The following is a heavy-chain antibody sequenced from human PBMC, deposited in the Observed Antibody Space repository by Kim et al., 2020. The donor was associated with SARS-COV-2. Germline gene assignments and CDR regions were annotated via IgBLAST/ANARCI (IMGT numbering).Heavy chain of an antibody. CDR3: ARGRAGVVPAPVLGLGPYYYYYAMDV. V-gene: IGHV4-34*01. J-gene: IGHJ6*02. CDR1: GGSFSDYN. Sequence: ETLSLTCAVYGGSFSDYNWSWIRQPPGKGLEWIGEINHSGSTNVSPSVKSRITISVDTSKSQFSLRLKSMTATDTAVYYCARGRAGVVPAPVLGLGPYYYYYAMDVWGRGTPVAVSS. CDR2: INHSGST. D-gene: IGHD2-2*02.